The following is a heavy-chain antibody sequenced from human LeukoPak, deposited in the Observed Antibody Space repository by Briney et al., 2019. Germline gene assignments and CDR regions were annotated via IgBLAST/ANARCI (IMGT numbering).Heavy chain of an antibody. Sequence: GASVKVSCKASGYTFISYGISWVRQAPGQGLEWMGIINPSGGSTSYAQKFQGRVTMTRDMSTSTVYMELSSLRSEDTAVYYCARPSSSWYFKSSDYMDVWGKGTTVTVSS. D-gene: IGHD6-13*01. CDR1: GYTFISYG. CDR2: INPSGGST. J-gene: IGHJ6*03. V-gene: IGHV1-46*01. CDR3: ARPSSSWYFKSSDYMDV.